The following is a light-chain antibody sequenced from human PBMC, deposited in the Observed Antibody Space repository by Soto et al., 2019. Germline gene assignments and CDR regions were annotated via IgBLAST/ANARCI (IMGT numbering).Light chain of an antibody. J-gene: IGKJ3*01. CDR2: AAS. Sequence: AIQMTQSPSSLSASVGDRVTITCLASQGIRNDLDWFQQKPGKAPKLLIYAASNLQSGVPARFSGSGSGTDFTLTISSLQPEDFATYYCLQKDFYPFTFGPGTKVDIK. CDR1: QGIRND. V-gene: IGKV1-6*01. CDR3: LQKDFYPFT.